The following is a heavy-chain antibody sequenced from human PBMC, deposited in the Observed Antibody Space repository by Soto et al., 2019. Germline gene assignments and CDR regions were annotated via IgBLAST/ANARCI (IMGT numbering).Heavy chain of an antibody. Sequence: GSLRLSCAASGFTFSSYAMHWVRQAPGKGLEWVAVISYDGSNKYYADSVKGRFTISRDNSKNTLYLQMNSLRAEDTAVYYCARVLGRYYYDSSGYFYGMDVWGQGTTVTVSS. V-gene: IGHV3-30-3*01. D-gene: IGHD3-22*01. CDR3: ARVLGRYYYDSSGYFYGMDV. CDR1: GFTFSSYA. CDR2: ISYDGSNK. J-gene: IGHJ6*02.